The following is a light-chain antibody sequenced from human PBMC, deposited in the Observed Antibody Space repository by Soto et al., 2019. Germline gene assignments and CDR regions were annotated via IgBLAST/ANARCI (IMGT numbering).Light chain of an antibody. J-gene: IGLJ2*01. CDR2: GNS. CDR1: SSNIGAGYD. Sequence: QSVLTQPPSVSGAPGQRVTISCNGSSSNIGAGYDVHWYQQLPGTAPKLLIYGNSNRPSGVPDRLSGSKSGTSASLAITGLQAEDEADYYCQSYDSSVSKVVFGGGTKLTVL. CDR3: QSYDSSVSKVV. V-gene: IGLV1-40*01.